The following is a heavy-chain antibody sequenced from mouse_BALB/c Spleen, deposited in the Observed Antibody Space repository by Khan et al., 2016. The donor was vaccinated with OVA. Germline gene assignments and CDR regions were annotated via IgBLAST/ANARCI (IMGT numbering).Heavy chain of an antibody. D-gene: IGHD3-1*01. CDR1: GYIFTSYW. Sequence: QVRLLQSGAELVKPAASLKLSCKTSGYIFTSYWIHWVKQRSGQGLEWIARIYPGTDNTYYNAKLKDKATLTADKSSSTAYMQLSSLKSEDSAVYFCAREGALYYFDYWGQGTTLTVSS. CDR3: AREGALYYFDY. V-gene: IGHV1S132*01. CDR2: IYPGTDNT. J-gene: IGHJ2*01.